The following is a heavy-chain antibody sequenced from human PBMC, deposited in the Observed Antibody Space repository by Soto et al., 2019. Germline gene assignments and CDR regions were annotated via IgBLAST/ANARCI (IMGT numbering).Heavy chain of an antibody. Sequence: QVQLQESGPRLVKPSETLSLTCTVSGGSLSNYYWSWIRQPAGKGQEWIGRVYTVGSTNYNPSLKSRVTMSIDTSKNQFSLRLTSVTAADTAVYFCAMSPQTHSYAQFDSWGQGSLVTVSS. CDR3: AMSPQTHSYAQFDS. J-gene: IGHJ4*02. V-gene: IGHV4-4*07. CDR2: VYTVGST. D-gene: IGHD3-16*01. CDR1: GGSLSNYY.